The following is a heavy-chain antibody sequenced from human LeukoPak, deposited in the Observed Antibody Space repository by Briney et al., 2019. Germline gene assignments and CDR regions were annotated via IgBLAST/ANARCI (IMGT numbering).Heavy chain of an antibody. V-gene: IGHV1-18*01. J-gene: IGHJ5*02. D-gene: IGHD4-17*01. CDR1: GYTFTSYG. CDR3: ARVVVDYGDYGWFDP. CDR2: ISAYNGNT. Sequence: GASVKASCKASGYTFTSYGISWVRQAPGQGLEWMGWISAYNGNTNYAQKLQGRVTMTTDTSTSTAYMELRSLRSDDTAVYYCARVVVDYGDYGWFDPWGQGTLVTVSS.